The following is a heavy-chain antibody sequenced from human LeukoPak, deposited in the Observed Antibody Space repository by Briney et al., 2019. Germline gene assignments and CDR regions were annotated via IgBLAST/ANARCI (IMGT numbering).Heavy chain of an antibody. J-gene: IGHJ3*02. CDR2: IYSGGST. V-gene: IGHV3-53*01. CDR1: GFTVSSNY. Sequence: GGSLRLSCAASGFTVSSNYMSCVRQAPGKGLEWVSIIYSGGSTYYADSVKGRFTISRDNSKNTLYLQMNSLRAEDTAVYYCARDKSSPHAFDIWGQGTMVTVSS. CDR3: ARDKSSPHAFDI.